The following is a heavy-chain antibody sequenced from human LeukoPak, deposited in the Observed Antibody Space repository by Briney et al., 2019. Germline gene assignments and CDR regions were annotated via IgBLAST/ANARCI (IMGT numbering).Heavy chain of an antibody. J-gene: IGHJ4*02. Sequence: GGSLRLSCEVSGFTFTSYSLNWVHQAPGKGLEWVSYISSSGSTIYYADSVKGRFTISRDSANNALWLQMNSLRVEDTAVYYCARDSFGDYAIDSWGQGTLVIVSS. CDR1: GFTFTSYS. CDR2: ISSSGSTI. D-gene: IGHD4-17*01. V-gene: IGHV3-48*04. CDR3: ARDSFGDYAIDS.